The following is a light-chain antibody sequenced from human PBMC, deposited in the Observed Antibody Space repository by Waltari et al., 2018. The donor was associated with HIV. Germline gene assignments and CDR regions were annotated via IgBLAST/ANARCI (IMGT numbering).Light chain of an antibody. CDR2: GTS. Sequence: DIQMTQSPSSLSASIGGRVAITCRPSQTVKTYLNWYLQKPGKAPSLLIHGTSTLQRGVPSRFSGTGSGTHVTLTINDLQPEDCGIYYCQQSYSTPLTFGGGT. J-gene: IGKJ4*01. V-gene: IGKV1-39*01. CDR3: QQSYSTPLT. CDR1: QTVKTY.